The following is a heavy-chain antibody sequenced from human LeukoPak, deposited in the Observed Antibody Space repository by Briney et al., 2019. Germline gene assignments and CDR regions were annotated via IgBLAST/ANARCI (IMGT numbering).Heavy chain of an antibody. CDR1: GYTFTSYY. J-gene: IGHJ4*02. D-gene: IGHD1-1*01. CDR3: ARGNGLLDQFDY. Sequence: ASVKVSCKASGYTFTSYYMHWVRQAPGQGLEWMGIINPSGGSTSYAQKFQGRVTITADELTTTASMELRSLTSEDTAVFYCARGNGLLDQFDYWGQGTLVTVSS. V-gene: IGHV1-46*01. CDR2: INPSGGST.